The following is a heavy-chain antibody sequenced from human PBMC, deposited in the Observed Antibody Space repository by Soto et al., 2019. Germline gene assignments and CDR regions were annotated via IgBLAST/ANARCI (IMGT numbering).Heavy chain of an antibody. CDR2: IYYSGST. CDR1: GGSISSGGYY. D-gene: IGHD6-13*01. Sequence: QVQLQESGPGLVKPSQTLSLTCTVSGGSISSGGYYWSWTRQHPGKGLEWIGYIYYSGSTYYNPSLKSRVTISVDTSKNQFSLKLSSVTAADTAVYYCARERSWPRTNWFDPWGQGTLVTVSS. CDR3: ARERSWPRTNWFDP. V-gene: IGHV4-31*03. J-gene: IGHJ5*02.